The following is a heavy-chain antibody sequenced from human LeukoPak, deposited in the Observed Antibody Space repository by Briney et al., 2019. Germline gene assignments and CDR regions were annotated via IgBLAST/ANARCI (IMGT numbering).Heavy chain of an antibody. V-gene: IGHV3-48*04. D-gene: IGHD1-14*01. J-gene: IGHJ4*02. CDR3: ARDLSYPTGH. Sequence: PGGSLRLSCAAFGLTFSSYSMNWVRQAPGKGLERVSYISSSSSTIYYADSVKGRFTISRDNAKNSLYLQMNSLRAEDTAVYYCARDLSYPTGHWGQGTLVTVSS. CDR2: ISSSSSTI. CDR1: GLTFSSYS.